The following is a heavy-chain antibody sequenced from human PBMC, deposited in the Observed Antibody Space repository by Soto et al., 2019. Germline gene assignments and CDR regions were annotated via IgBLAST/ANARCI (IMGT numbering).Heavy chain of an antibody. CDR3: VRDGNRRRGYSDENYYYYCMDV. J-gene: IGHJ6*01. CDR2: IIPIFGTA. CDR1: GGTFSSYA. V-gene: IGHV1-69*01. Sequence: QVQLVQSGAEVKKPGSSVKVSCTASGGTFSSYAISWVRQAPGQGLEWLGGIIPIFGTANYAQKFQGRVTITADESTSTAYMELSSLRSEDTAVYYCVRDGNRRRGYSDENYYYYCMDVWGQGTTVTVSS. D-gene: IGHD5-18*01.